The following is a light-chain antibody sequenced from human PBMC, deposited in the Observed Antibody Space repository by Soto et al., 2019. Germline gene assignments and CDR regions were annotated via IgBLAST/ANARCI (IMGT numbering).Light chain of an antibody. CDR1: QGISSS. J-gene: IGKJ2*01. CDR2: AAS. CDR3: QQLNTYPHA. Sequence: DIPLTQSPSFLSASVGDRVTITCRASQGISSSLAWFQQKPGKAPKLLLYAASTLQSRVPSRFSGSGSGTDFTLTISSLQPEDFATYYCQQLNTYPHAFGQGTKLEIK. V-gene: IGKV1-9*01.